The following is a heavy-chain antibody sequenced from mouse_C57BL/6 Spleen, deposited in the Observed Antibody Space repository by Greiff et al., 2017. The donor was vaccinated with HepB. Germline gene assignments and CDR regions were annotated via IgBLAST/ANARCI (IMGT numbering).Heavy chain of an antibody. CDR3: ARSNYDYVDYYAMDY. D-gene: IGHD2-4*01. Sequence: VQLVESGAELARPGASVKMSCKASGYTFTSYTMHWVKQRPGQGLEWIGYINPSSGYTKYNQKFKDKATLTADKSSSTAYMQLSSLTSEDSAVYYCARSNYDYVDYYAMDYWGQGTSVTVSS. J-gene: IGHJ4*01. CDR2: INPSSGYT. CDR1: GYTFTSYT. V-gene: IGHV1-4*01.